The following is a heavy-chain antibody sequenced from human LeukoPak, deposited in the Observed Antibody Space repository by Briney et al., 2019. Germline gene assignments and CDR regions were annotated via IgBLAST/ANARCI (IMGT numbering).Heavy chain of an antibody. V-gene: IGHV4-59*01. D-gene: IGHD3-22*01. J-gene: IGHJ4*02. Sequence: PSETLSLTCTVSSGSINSYYWSWIRQPPGKGLEWIGYIYYSGSTNYNPSLKSRVTISVDTSKNQFSLKLSSVTAADTAVYYCARDRDHYDSSGYQHYFDYWGQGTLVTVSS. CDR2: IYYSGST. CDR3: ARDRDHYDSSGYQHYFDY. CDR1: SGSINSYY.